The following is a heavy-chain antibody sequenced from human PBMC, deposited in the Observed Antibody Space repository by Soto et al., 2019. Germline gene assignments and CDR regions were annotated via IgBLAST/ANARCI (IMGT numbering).Heavy chain of an antibody. CDR1: GFTFSSYS. Sequence: EVQLVESGGGLVKPGGSLRLSCAASGFTFSSYSMNWVRQAPGKGLEWVSSISSSSSYIYYADSVKGRFTISRDNAKNSLYLQMNSLRAEETAVYYCARDPGYDFWSGYRRNYYGMDVWGQGTTVTVSS. J-gene: IGHJ6*02. D-gene: IGHD3-3*01. CDR2: ISSSSSYI. V-gene: IGHV3-21*01. CDR3: ARDPGYDFWSGYRRNYYGMDV.